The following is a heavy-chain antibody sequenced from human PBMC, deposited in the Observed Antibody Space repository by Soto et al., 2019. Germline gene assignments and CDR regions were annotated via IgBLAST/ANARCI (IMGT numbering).Heavy chain of an antibody. Sequence: QVQLVRSGAEVRKPGSSLRVSCKSSGATFSTTGISWVRQAPGQGLEWMGGIIPLFGTPKYARKFQGRVSITADESTNTVYMELNSLRPDDAAVYYCARASPVICGGDPCYRLDSSFDSWGQGSLVIVSS. D-gene: IGHD2-21*02. CDR3: ARASPVICGGDPCYRLDSSFDS. V-gene: IGHV1-69*01. J-gene: IGHJ5*01. CDR2: IIPLFGTP. CDR1: GATFSTTG.